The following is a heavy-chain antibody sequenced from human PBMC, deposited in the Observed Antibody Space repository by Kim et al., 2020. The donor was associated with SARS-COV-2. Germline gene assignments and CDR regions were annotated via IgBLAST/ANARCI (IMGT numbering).Heavy chain of an antibody. CDR3: ASGGSTMVRGVIISYYYGMDV. Sequence: ASVKVSCKASGYTFTSYAISWVRQAPGQGLEWMGWISAYNGNTNYAQKLQGRVTMTTDTSTSTAYMELRSLRSDDTAVYYCASGGSTMVRGVIISYYYGMDVWGQGTTVTVSS. CDR2: ISAYNGNT. CDR1: GYTFTSYA. J-gene: IGHJ6*02. V-gene: IGHV1-18*04. D-gene: IGHD3-10*01.